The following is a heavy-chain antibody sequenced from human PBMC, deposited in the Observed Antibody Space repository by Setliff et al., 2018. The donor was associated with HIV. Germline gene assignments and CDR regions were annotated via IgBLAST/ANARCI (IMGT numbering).Heavy chain of an antibody. CDR1: GGSIGIRSYF. CDR3: ARSPPTTFWSGYTYYYYMDV. Sequence: SSETLSLTCTVSGGSIGIRSYFWGWIRQPPGKGLEWIGSVYYTGTTKYNPSLKSRVTMSVDTSKNQLSLKLSSLTAADTAVYYCARSPPTTFWSGYTYYYYMDVWGKGTTVTVSS. V-gene: IGHV4-39*07. J-gene: IGHJ6*03. D-gene: IGHD3-3*01. CDR2: VYYTGTT.